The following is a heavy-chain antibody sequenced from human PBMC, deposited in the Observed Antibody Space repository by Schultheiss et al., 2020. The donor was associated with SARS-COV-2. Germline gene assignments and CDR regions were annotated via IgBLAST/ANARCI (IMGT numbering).Heavy chain of an antibody. D-gene: IGHD6-13*01. CDR2: IYYSGST. CDR1: GGSISSGSYY. J-gene: IGHJ4*02. Sequence: SETLSLTCTVSGGSISSGSYYWSWIRQPPGKGLEWIGYIYYSGSTNYNPSLKSRVTISVDKSKNQFSLKLSSVTAADTAVYYCARRRAAAGLNDYWGQGTLVTVSS. CDR3: ARRRAAAGLNDY. V-gene: IGHV4-61*05.